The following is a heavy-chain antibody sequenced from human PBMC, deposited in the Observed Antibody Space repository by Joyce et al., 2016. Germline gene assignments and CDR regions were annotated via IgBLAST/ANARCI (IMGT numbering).Heavy chain of an antibody. CDR1: GFTFSCYA. Sequence: QVQLGESGGGVVQPGRSLRLSCAASGFTFSCYAMHWVRQVPGKGLEWVAVTSSDGRNKYYAGSVKGRFTISRDNSKSTLYLQMNSLRAEDTAVYYCARGTRRSFYYDSTGYYLIDYWGQGTVVTVSS. CDR2: TSSDGRNK. J-gene: IGHJ4*02. V-gene: IGHV3-30*04. CDR3: ARGTRRSFYYDSTGYYLIDY. D-gene: IGHD3-22*01.